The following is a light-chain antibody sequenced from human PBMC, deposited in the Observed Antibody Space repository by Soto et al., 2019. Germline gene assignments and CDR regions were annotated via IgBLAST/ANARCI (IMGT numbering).Light chain of an antibody. J-gene: IGLJ1*01. CDR2: DNK. Sequence: QSVLTQPPSVSAAPGRRVPTPASERNPNIANHYISWYQQLPGTAPKLSIYDNKKRPPGIPERFSASKSGSSATLAITGLQTGDEADYFCGIWATTLYVFGTGTKVTVL. CDR3: GIWATTLYV. CDR1: NPNIANHY. V-gene: IGLV1-51*01.